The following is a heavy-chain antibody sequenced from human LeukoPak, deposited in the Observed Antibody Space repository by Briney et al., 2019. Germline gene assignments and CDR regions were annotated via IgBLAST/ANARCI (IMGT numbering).Heavy chain of an antibody. CDR3: ARVDRVGASRGCDY. V-gene: IGHV1-18*01. D-gene: IGHD1-26*01. CDR2: ISAYNGNT. CDR1: GYTFTSYG. J-gene: IGHJ4*02. Sequence: GASVKVSCKASGYTFTSYGISWVRQAPGQGLEWMGWISAYNGNTNYAQKLQGRVTTTTDTSTSTGYTELRSLRSDDTAVYYCARVDRVGASRGCDYWGQGTLVTVSS.